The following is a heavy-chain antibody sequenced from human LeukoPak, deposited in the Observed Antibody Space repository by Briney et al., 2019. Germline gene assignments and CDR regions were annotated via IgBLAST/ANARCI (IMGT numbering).Heavy chain of an antibody. J-gene: IGHJ4*02. Sequence: GESLKISCKGSGYSFTSYWIGWVRQMPGKGLEWMGIIYPGDSDTRYSPSFQGQVTISADKSISTAYLQWSSLKASDTAMYYCARRSPYGSGTYYNLDYWGQGTLVTVSS. V-gene: IGHV5-51*01. CDR3: ARRSPYGSGTYYNLDY. CDR1: GYSFTSYW. D-gene: IGHD3-10*01. CDR2: IYPGDSDT.